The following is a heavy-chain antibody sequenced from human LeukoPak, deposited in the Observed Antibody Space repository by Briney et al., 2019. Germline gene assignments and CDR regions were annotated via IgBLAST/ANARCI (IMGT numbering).Heavy chain of an antibody. CDR3: ARPIAEEGDY. J-gene: IGHJ4*02. CDR2: ISYDGSNK. D-gene: IGHD2-21*01. Sequence: GRSLRLSCAASGFTFSSYGMLWVRQAPGNGLEWVAVISYDGSNKYYADSVKGRFTISRDNSKNTLYLQMNSLRAEDTAVYYCARPIAEEGDYWGQGTLVTVSS. V-gene: IGHV3-30*19. CDR1: GFTFSSYG.